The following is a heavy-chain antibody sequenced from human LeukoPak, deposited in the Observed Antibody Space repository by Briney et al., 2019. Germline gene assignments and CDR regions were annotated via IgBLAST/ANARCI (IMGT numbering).Heavy chain of an antibody. V-gene: IGHV3-74*01. D-gene: IGHD1-1*01. CDR1: GFTFSSYW. CDR3: ARDRRVQLALEY. CDR2: INTDGSST. J-gene: IGHJ4*02. Sequence: GGSLRLSCAASGFTFSSYWMHWVRQAPGKGLVWVSRINTDGSSTSYADSVKGRFTISRDNAKNTLYLQMNSLRAEDTAVYYCARDRRVQLALEYWGQGTLVTVSS.